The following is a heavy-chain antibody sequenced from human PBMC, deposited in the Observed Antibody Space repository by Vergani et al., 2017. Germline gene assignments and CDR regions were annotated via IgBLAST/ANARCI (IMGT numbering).Heavy chain of an antibody. V-gene: IGHV4-30-2*01. CDR3: ARVYGDYVEHAFDI. D-gene: IGHD4-17*01. Sequence: QLQLQESGSGLVKPSQTLSLTCAVSGGSISSGGYSWSWIRQPPGKGLEWIGYIYHSGSTYYNPSLKSRVTISVDRSKNQFSLKLSSVTAADTAVHYCARVYGDYVEHAFDIWGQGTMVTVSS. CDR2: IYHSGST. CDR1: GGSISSGGYS. J-gene: IGHJ3*02.